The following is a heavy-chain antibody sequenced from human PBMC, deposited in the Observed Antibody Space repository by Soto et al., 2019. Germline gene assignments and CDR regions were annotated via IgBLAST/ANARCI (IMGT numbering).Heavy chain of an antibody. Sequence: SETLSLTCAVSGYSISSGYYWGWIRQPPGKGLEWIGSIYHSGSTYYNPSLKSRVTISVDTSKNQFSLKLSSVTAADTAVYYCARFGGVFMITFGVVIVWGQGTLVTVSS. J-gene: IGHJ4*02. CDR3: ARFGGVFMITFGVVIV. CDR2: IYHSGST. V-gene: IGHV4-38-2*01. D-gene: IGHD3-16*02. CDR1: GYSISSGYY.